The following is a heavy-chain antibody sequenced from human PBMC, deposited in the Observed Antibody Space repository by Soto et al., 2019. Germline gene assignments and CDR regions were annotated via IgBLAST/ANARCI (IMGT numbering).Heavy chain of an antibody. V-gene: IGHV4-61*01. Sequence: TSETLSLTCTVSGGSVSSESHYWSWTRQTPGKGLEWIGYIYYTGSTNYNPSLKGRVTMSVDTSRDQVSLRLRSVTRADTAVYYFARDQYDFRSGSYYYAMEVWGQGTKVTVSS. CDR2: IYYTGST. CDR1: GGSVSSESHY. CDR3: ARDQYDFRSGSYYYAMEV. D-gene: IGHD3-3*01. J-gene: IGHJ6*02.